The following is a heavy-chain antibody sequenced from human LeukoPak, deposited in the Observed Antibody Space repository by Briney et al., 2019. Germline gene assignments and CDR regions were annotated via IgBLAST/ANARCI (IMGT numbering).Heavy chain of an antibody. D-gene: IGHD3-22*01. CDR3: ARAPTYYYDSSGYYSYYGMDV. CDR1: GFTFSSYS. J-gene: IGHJ6*02. V-gene: IGHV3-48*04. Sequence: GGSLRLSCAASGFTFSSYSMNWVRQAPGKGLEWVSYISSSSSTIYYADSVKGRFTISRDNAKNSLYLQMNSLRAEDTAVYYCARAPTYYYDSSGYYSYYGMDVWGQGTTVTVSS. CDR2: ISSSSSTI.